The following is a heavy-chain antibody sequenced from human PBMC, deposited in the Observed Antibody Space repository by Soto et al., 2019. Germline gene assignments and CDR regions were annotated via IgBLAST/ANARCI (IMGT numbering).Heavy chain of an antibody. CDR2: ISYDGSNT. Sequence: QAHLVESGGGVVQPGTSLRLSCAASGVSFNSYDMHWVRQAPGKGPEWVAIISYDGSNTYYSDSVRSRFTISRDNSKDTLYLQMHSLRSEDTAIYYCARISRYCSGGDCHAWGQGTQVTVSS. CDR3: ARISRYCSGGDCHA. CDR1: GVSFNSYD. J-gene: IGHJ5*02. D-gene: IGHD2-15*01. V-gene: IGHV3-30*03.